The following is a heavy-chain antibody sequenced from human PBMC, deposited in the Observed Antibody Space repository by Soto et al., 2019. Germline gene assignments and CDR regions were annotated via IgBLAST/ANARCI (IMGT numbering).Heavy chain of an antibody. CDR3: AREGPLSGDAFDI. Sequence: SETLSLTCTVSGGSIFSHLWSWIRQPPGKGLEWIGYVSHSGSTTHNPSLKSRVTISLDTSQNQVSLQLRSVTAADTAVYYCAREGPLSGDAFDIWGRGTKVTVSS. CDR2: VSHSGST. CDR1: GGSIFSHL. J-gene: IGHJ3*02. D-gene: IGHD3-16*01. V-gene: IGHV4-59*11.